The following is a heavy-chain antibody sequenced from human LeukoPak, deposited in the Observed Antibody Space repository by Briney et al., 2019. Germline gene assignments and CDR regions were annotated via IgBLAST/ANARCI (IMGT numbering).Heavy chain of an antibody. CDR2: IYSGGST. Sequence: GGSLRLSCAASGFTVSSNYMSWVRQAPGKGLEWVSVIYSGGSTYYADSVKGRFTISRDNAKNLLYLQMNSLRAEDTAVYYCVRDRGIASTGGYGMDVWGQGTTVTVSS. CDR1: GFTVSSNY. J-gene: IGHJ6*02. V-gene: IGHV3-66*01. D-gene: IGHD6-13*01. CDR3: VRDRGIASTGGYGMDV.